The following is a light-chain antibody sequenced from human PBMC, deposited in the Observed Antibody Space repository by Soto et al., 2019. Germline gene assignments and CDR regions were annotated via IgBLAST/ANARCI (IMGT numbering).Light chain of an antibody. CDR1: PGINNY. V-gene: IGKV1-27*01. CDR3: QKYDSAPPT. J-gene: IGKJ4*01. Sequence: DIQMTQSPSSLSASVGDRVTITCRASPGINNYLAWYQQKPGKIPKLLMYAASTLQSGVPSRFSGSGSGTAVTRTISSLKPEDVAAYDCQKYDSAPPTCGGGTKVEIK. CDR2: AAS.